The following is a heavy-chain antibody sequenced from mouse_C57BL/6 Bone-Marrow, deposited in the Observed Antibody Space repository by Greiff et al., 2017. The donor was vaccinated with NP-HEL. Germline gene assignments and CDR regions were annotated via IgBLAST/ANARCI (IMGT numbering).Heavy chain of an antibody. J-gene: IGHJ4*01. Sequence: EVKVVESGGGLVKPGGSLKLSCAASGFTFSSYTMSWVRQTPEKRLEWVATISGGGGNTYYPDSVKGRFTISRDNAKNTLYLQMSSLRSEDTALYYCARHDTTVVAPYYAMDYWGQGTSVTVSS. V-gene: IGHV5-9*01. CDR1: GFTFSSYT. CDR2: ISGGGGNT. D-gene: IGHD1-1*01. CDR3: ARHDTTVVAPYYAMDY.